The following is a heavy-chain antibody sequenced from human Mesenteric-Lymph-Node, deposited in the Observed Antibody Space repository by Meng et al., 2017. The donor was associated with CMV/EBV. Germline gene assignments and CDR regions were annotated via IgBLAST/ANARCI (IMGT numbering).Heavy chain of an antibody. D-gene: IGHD4-23*01. V-gene: IGHV4-34*01. CDR1: GVSFSCYY. Sequence: QVQLQPGGAGLLKTSEPLSLTCAVYGVSFSCYYWSWIRQPPGKGLEWIGEINHSGSTNYNPSLKSRVTISVDTSKNQFSLKLSSVTAADTAVYYCARHQRWLKSEGGFNYWGQGTLVTVSS. CDR3: ARHQRWLKSEGGFNY. J-gene: IGHJ4*02. CDR2: INHSGST.